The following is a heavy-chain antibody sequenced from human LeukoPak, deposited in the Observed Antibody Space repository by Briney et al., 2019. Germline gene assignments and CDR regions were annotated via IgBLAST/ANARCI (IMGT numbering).Heavy chain of an antibody. CDR2: INTNTGTP. J-gene: IGHJ5*02. Sequence: ASVKVSCKASGYTFTNYAINWVRQAPGQGLEWMGWINTNTGTPTSAQGFTGRFVFSLDTSVNTAYLQISSLKAEDTAVYYCAGRPYCTNGVCYGELGFDPWGQGTLVTVSS. D-gene: IGHD2-8*01. V-gene: IGHV7-4-1*02. CDR3: AGRPYCTNGVCYGELGFDP. CDR1: GYTFTNYA.